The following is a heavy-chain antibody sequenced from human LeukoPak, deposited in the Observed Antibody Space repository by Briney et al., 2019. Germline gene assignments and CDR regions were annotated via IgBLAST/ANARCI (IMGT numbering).Heavy chain of an antibody. Sequence: PGRSLRLSCAASGFTFSSYGMHWVRQAPGKGLEWVAVISYDGSNKYYADSVKGRFTISRDNSKNTLYLQMNSLRAEDTAIYYCAKGSASSGGRYSMDVWGQGTTVTVSS. CDR2: ISYDGSNK. V-gene: IGHV3-30*18. CDR1: GFTFSSYG. CDR3: AKGSASSGGRYSMDV. D-gene: IGHD3-22*01. J-gene: IGHJ6*02.